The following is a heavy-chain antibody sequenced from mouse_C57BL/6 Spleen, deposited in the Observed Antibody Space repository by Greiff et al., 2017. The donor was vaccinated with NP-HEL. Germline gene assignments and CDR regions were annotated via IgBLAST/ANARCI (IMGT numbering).Heavy chain of an antibody. Sequence: DVKLVESGGGLVKPGGSLKLSCAASGFTFSDYGMHWVRQAPEKGLEWVAYISSGSSTIYYADTVKGRFTISRDNAKNTLFLQMTSLRSEDTAMYYCARPGWGYFDYWGQGTTLTVSS. CDR1: GFTFSDYG. V-gene: IGHV5-17*01. J-gene: IGHJ2*01. CDR3: ARPGWGYFDY. CDR2: ISSGSSTI. D-gene: IGHD3-1*01.